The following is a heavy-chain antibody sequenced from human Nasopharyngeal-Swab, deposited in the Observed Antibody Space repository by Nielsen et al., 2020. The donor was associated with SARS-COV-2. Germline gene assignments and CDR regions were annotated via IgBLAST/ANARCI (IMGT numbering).Heavy chain of an antibody. CDR1: GGSFSSSTYY. J-gene: IGHJ4*02. CDR2: IYYSGTT. Sequence: SETLSLTCTVSGGSFSSSTYYWGWIRRPTGTGLEWIGSIYYSGTTYYNPSLKSRVTISVDTSKNQFSLKVKSVTAADTAVYYCARLGRRYSSGWATVDYWGQGTLVTVSS. D-gene: IGHD6-19*01. CDR3: ARLGRRYSSGWATVDY. V-gene: IGHV4-39*01.